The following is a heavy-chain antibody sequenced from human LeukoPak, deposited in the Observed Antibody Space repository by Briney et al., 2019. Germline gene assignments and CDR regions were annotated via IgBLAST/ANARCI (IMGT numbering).Heavy chain of an antibody. V-gene: IGHV3-48*03. D-gene: IGHD3-22*01. Sequence: PGGSLRLSCAASGFTFSSYEMNWARQAPGKGLEWVSYISSSGSTIYYADSVKGRFTISRDNAKNSLYLQMNSLRAEVSAVYYCARYSTESSGYQIYDYYGMDVWGQGTTVTVSS. CDR2: ISSSGSTI. CDR1: GFTFSSYE. J-gene: IGHJ6*02. CDR3: ARYSTESSGYQIYDYYGMDV.